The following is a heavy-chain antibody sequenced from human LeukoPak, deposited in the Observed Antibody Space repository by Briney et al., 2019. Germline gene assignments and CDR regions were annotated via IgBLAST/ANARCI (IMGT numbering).Heavy chain of an antibody. CDR3: AKDLNRYQLLYYFDY. J-gene: IGHJ4*02. V-gene: IGHV3-30*02. Sequence: GGSLRLSCAASGFTFSTYAMSWVRQAPGKGLEWVAFIRYDGSNKYYADSVKGRFTISRDNSKNTLYLQMNSLRAEDTAVYYCAKDLNRYQLLYYFDYWGQGTLVTVSS. CDR2: IRYDGSNK. D-gene: IGHD2-2*01. CDR1: GFTFSTYA.